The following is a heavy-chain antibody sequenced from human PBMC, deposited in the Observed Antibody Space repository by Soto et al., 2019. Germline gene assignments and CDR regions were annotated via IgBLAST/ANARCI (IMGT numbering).Heavy chain of an antibody. D-gene: IGHD3-3*01. CDR2: IKQDGSEK. Sequence: GGSLRLSCAASGFTFSSYWMSWVRQAPGKGLEWVANIKQDGSEKYYVDSVKGRFTISRDNAKNSLYLQMNSLRAEDTAVYYCARVPLGVLRFLEWLPGDAFDIWGQGTMVTVSS. CDR1: GFTFSSYW. V-gene: IGHV3-7*05. J-gene: IGHJ3*02. CDR3: ARVPLGVLRFLEWLPGDAFDI.